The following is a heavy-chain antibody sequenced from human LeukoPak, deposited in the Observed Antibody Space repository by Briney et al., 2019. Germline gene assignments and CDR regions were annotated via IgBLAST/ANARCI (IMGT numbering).Heavy chain of an antibody. D-gene: IGHD3-10*01. CDR3: ARDRGRNLGFDS. J-gene: IGHJ5*01. CDR2: IRYSGTT. CDR1: GDSISPYY. Sequence: PSETLSLTCSVSGDSISPYYWSWIRQPPGKGLEWIAYIRYSGTTNYNPSLKSRVTISVDTSKNQFSLKVTSVTAADTAVYFCARDRGRNLGFDSWGQGILVTVSS. V-gene: IGHV4-59*12.